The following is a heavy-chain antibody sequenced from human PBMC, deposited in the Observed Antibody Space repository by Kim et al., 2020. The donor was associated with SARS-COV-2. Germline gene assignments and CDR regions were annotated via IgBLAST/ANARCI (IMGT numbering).Heavy chain of an antibody. V-gene: IGHV3-15*01. CDR1: GFTFSNAW. CDR2: IKSKTDGGTT. CDR3: TTDLWYYGSGSYYRSDY. Sequence: GGSLRLSCAASGFTFSNAWMSWVRQAPGKGLEWVGRIKSKTDGGTTDCAAPVKGRFTISRDDSKNTLYLQTNSLKTEDTAVYYCTTDLWYYGSGSYYRSDYWGQGTLVTVSS. D-gene: IGHD3-10*01. J-gene: IGHJ4*02.